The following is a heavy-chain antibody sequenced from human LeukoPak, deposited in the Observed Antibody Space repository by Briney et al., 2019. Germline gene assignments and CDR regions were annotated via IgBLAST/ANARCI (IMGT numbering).Heavy chain of an antibody. V-gene: IGHV3-30*02. J-gene: IGHJ4*02. Sequence: PGGSLRLSCAASGFTFSSYGMHWVRQAPGKGLEWVAFIRYDGSNKYYADSVKGRFTISRDNSKNTLYLQMNSLRAEDTAVYYCAREHGYYYDSSGSSTFDYWGQGTLVTVSS. CDR2: IRYDGSNK. CDR1: GFTFSSYG. D-gene: IGHD3-22*01. CDR3: AREHGYYYDSSGSSTFDY.